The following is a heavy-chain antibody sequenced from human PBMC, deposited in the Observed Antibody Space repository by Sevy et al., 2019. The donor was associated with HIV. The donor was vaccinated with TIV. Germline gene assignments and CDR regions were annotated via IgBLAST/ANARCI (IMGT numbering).Heavy chain of an antibody. CDR3: AKDSRVYSSSHFDY. J-gene: IGHJ4*02. D-gene: IGHD6-13*01. CDR2: ISSGSSYT. Sequence: GESLKISCAASGFTFSDYYMSWIRQAPGKGLEWVSYISSGSSYTNYADSVKGRVTIPRDNARNSLYLQMKSLRAEDTAVYYCAKDSRVYSSSHFDYWGQGIRVTVSS. CDR1: GFTFSDYY. V-gene: IGHV3-11*06.